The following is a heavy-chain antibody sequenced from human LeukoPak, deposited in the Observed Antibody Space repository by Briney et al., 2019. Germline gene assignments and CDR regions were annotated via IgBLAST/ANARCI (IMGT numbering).Heavy chain of an antibody. CDR1: GGSISSSSYY. CDR2: IYYSGST. CDR3: ARQAPGKPMVRGGGNFDY. J-gene: IGHJ4*02. V-gene: IGHV4-39*01. Sequence: SETLSLTCTVSGGSISSSSYYWGWIRQPPGKGLEWIGSIYYSGSTYYNPSLNSRVTISVDTSKNQFSLKLSSVTAADTAVYYCARQAPGKPMVRGGGNFDYWGQGTLVTVSS. D-gene: IGHD3-10*01.